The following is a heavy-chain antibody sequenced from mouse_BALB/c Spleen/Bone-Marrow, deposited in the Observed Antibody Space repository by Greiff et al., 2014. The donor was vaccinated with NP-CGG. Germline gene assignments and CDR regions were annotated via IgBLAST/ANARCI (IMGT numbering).Heavy chain of an antibody. CDR1: GYTFTSYV. Sequence: EVQGVESGPELVKPGASVKMSCKASGYTFTSYVMHWVKQKPGQGLEWIGCINPYNDGTKYNEKFKGKATLTSDKSSSTAYMELSSLTSEDSAVYYCAREGGYDEDYFDYWGQGTTLTVSS. D-gene: IGHD2-2*01. CDR3: AREGGYDEDYFDY. V-gene: IGHV1-14*01. CDR2: INPYNDGT. J-gene: IGHJ2*01.